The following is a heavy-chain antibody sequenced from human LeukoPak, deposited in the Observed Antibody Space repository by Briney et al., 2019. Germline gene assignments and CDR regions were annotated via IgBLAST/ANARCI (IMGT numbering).Heavy chain of an antibody. CDR3: ARDTGNGSGGFDY. V-gene: IGHV3-30-3*01. J-gene: IGHJ4*02. Sequence: GGSLRLSCAASGFTFTNYAMHWVRQSPGKRLEWVAVISYHGNDKYYADSLKGRFTISRDNSKNTLYLQMSSLRPEDTAVYTCARDTGNGSGGFDYWGLGTLVTVSS. CDR2: ISYHGNDK. CDR1: GFTFTNYA. D-gene: IGHD2-8*01.